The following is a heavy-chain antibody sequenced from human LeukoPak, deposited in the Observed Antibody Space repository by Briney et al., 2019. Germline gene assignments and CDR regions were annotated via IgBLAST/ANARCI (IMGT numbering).Heavy chain of an antibody. D-gene: IGHD6-13*01. CDR1: DYSVTSAYY. V-gene: IGHV4-38-2*01. Sequence: SETLSLSCAVSDYSVTSAYYWGWIRQFPGKGLEWIGSIFHGETTYYNPSLESRVTISVDPSKNQFSLRLTSVTAADTAVYYCARVGSGWYWDDYWGQGTLVTVSS. CDR2: IFHGETT. CDR3: ARVGSGWYWDDY. J-gene: IGHJ4*02.